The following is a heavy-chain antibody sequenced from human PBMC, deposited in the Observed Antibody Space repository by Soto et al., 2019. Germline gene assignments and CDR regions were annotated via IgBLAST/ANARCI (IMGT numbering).Heavy chain of an antibody. Sequence: ASVKVSCKASGYTFTNYHIHWVRQAPGQGLEWMGIINPNGGSTNYAQKFQGRVSMTRDTSTSTVYMELSSLRSDDTAVYYCAKDRSLVVAGTIHHWGQGTVVTVPQ. J-gene: IGHJ1*01. V-gene: IGHV1-46*01. CDR1: GYTFTNYH. D-gene: IGHD6-19*01. CDR3: AKDRSLVVAGTIHH. CDR2: INPNGGST.